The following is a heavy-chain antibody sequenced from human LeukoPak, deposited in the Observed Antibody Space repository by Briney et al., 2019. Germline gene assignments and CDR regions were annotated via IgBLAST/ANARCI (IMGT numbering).Heavy chain of an antibody. Sequence: ASVKVSCKASGYTFTSYYMHWVRQAPGQGLEWMGIINPSGGSTSYAQKFQGRVTITTDESTSTAYMELSSLRSEDTAVYYCARADTIFGVVIPFDPWGQGTLVTVSS. J-gene: IGHJ5*02. V-gene: IGHV1-46*01. CDR3: ARADTIFGVVIPFDP. D-gene: IGHD3-3*01. CDR1: GYTFTSYY. CDR2: INPSGGST.